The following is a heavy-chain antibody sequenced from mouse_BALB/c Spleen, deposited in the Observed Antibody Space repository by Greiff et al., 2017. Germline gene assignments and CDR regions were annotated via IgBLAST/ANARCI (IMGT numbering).Heavy chain of an antibody. Sequence: EVKVVESGGGLVKPGGSLKLSCAASGFAFSSYDMSWVRQTPEKRLEWVAYISSGGGSTYYPDTVKGRFTISRDNAKNTLYLQMSSLKSEDTAMYYCARLEYGNYEFDYWGQGTTLTVSS. CDR3: ARLEYGNYEFDY. D-gene: IGHD2-10*02. J-gene: IGHJ2*01. CDR2: ISSGGGST. CDR1: GFAFSSYD. V-gene: IGHV5-12-1*01.